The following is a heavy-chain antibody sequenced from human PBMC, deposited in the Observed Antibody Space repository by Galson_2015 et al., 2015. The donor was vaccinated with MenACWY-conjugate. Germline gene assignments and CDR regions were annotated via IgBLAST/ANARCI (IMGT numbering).Heavy chain of an antibody. CDR1: GFTFSNAW. CDR3: TTGTHDDFWSGYYCCYGMDV. CDR2: IKSKTDGGTT. D-gene: IGHD3-3*01. Sequence: SLRLSCAASGFTFSNAWMSWVRQAPGKGLEWVGRIKSKTDGGTTDYAAPVKGRFTISRDDSKNTLYLQMNSLKTEDTAVYYCTTGTHDDFWSGYYCCYGMDVWGQGTTVTVSS. J-gene: IGHJ6*02. V-gene: IGHV3-15*01.